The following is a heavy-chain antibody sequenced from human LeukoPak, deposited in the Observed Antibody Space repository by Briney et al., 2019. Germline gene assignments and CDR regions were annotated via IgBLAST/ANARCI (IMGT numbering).Heavy chain of an antibody. Sequence: KPSETLSLTCTVSGGSISSGSYYWSWIRQPAGKGLEWIGRIYTSGSTNYNPSLKSRVTISVDTSKNQFSLKLSSVTAADTAVYYCASSSSGYDNWFDPWGQGTLVTVSS. CDR2: IYTSGST. V-gene: IGHV4-61*02. CDR1: GGSISSGSYY. D-gene: IGHD6-6*01. CDR3: ASSSSGYDNWFDP. J-gene: IGHJ5*02.